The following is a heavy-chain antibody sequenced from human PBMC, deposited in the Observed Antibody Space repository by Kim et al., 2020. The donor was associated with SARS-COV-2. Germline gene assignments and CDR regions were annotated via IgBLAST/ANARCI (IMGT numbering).Heavy chain of an antibody. D-gene: IGHD1-26*01. CDR2: ISGGGGAV. CDR1: GFTFIDYA. Sequence: GGSLRLSCAGSGFTFIDYAMSWVRQAPGKGPEWVSTISGGGGAVYYVDSVKGRFTISRDNYKKTLYLQMNSLRVEDTAVYYCAKDPRGSYYPAAFDIWDQGTMVTVSS. V-gene: IGHV3-23*01. J-gene: IGHJ3*02. CDR3: AKDPRGSYYPAAFDI.